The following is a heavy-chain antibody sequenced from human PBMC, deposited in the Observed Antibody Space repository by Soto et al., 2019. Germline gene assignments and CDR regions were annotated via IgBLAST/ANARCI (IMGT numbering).Heavy chain of an antibody. V-gene: IGHV1-69*06. CDR3: GRGYCTSTTCEDYYVMDV. J-gene: IGHJ6*02. D-gene: IGHD2-2*01. CDR2: IIPIFATI. CDR1: GGTFREYA. Sequence: QLQLVQSGAEVKKPGSAVKVSFKASGGTFREYAISWVRQAPGQGLEWLGGIIPIFATINYAQNFQGRVTITADKSTSTAYMEVSSLRAGDTAVYYCGRGYCTSTTCEDYYVMDVWGQGTTVTVTS.